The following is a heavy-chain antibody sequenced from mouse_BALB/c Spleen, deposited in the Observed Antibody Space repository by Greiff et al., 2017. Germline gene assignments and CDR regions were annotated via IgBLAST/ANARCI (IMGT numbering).Heavy chain of an antibody. V-gene: IGHV1S29*02. CDR1: GYTFTDYN. CDR3: ARISPLYAMDY. CDR2: IYPYNGGT. J-gene: IGHJ4*01. Sequence: EVQLQESGPELVKPGASVKISCKASGYTFTDYNMHWVKQSHGKSLEWIGYIYPYNGGTGYNQKFKSKATLTVDNSSSTAYMELRSLTSEDSAVYYCARISPLYAMDYWGQGTSVTVSS.